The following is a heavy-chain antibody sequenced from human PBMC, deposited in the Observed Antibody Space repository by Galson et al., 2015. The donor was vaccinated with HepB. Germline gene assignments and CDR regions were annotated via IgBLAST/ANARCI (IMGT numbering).Heavy chain of an antibody. J-gene: IGHJ6*03. D-gene: IGHD3-3*01. CDR3: ATGPWRTIFFPMDV. V-gene: IGHV1-18*01. Sequence: SVKVSCKASGYTFTSYGISWVRQAPGQGLEWMGWISAYNGNTNYAQKLQGRVTMTTDTSTSTAYMELRSLRSDDTAVYYCATGPWRTIFFPMDVWGKGTTVTVSS. CDR1: GYTFTSYG. CDR2: ISAYNGNT.